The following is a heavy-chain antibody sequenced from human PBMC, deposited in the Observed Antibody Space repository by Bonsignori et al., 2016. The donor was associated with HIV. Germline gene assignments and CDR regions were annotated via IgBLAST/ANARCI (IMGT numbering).Heavy chain of an antibody. CDR2: INPKSGGT. CDR1: GYTFTGHY. CDR3: ARDIGDPDSGSYYEDV. J-gene: IGHJ6*03. D-gene: IGHD1-26*01. Sequence: QVQLVQSGAEVKKPGASVEVSCKASGYTFTGHYIHWVRQAPGQGLEWMGWINPKSGGTNYAQKFQGRVTMTSDTSISTAYMEVRRLRSDDTAVYYCARDIGDPDSGSYYEDVWGQGTTV. V-gene: IGHV1-2*02.